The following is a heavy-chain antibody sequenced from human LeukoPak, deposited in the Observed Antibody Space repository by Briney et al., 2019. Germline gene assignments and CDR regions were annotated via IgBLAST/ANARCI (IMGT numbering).Heavy chain of an antibody. J-gene: IGHJ4*02. V-gene: IGHV3-30*02. D-gene: IGHD2-2*01. CDR3: ARGNIVVVPAALYFDY. CDR1: GFTFSSYG. CDR2: IRYDGSNK. Sequence: GGSLRLSCAASGFTFSSYGMHWVRQAPGKGLEWVAFIRYDGSNKYYADSVKGRFTISRDNSKNTLYLQMNSLRAEDTAVYYCARGNIVVVPAALYFDYWGQGTLVTVSS.